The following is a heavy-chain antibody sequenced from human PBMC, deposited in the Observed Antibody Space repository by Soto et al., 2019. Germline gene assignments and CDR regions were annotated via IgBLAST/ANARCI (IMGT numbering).Heavy chain of an antibody. CDR3: ARDWREMTTDY. Sequence: EVQLVESGGGLVQPGGSLRLSCAASGFTFSTYSMSWVRQAQGRGLEWVSYISSDGRTVNYADSVEGRFTISRDDAKNSLYLQMNNLRDEDTAVYYCARDWREMTTDYGGQGTLVTVSS. V-gene: IGHV3-48*02. D-gene: IGHD4-17*01. CDR1: GFTFSTYS. CDR2: ISSDGRTV. J-gene: IGHJ4*02.